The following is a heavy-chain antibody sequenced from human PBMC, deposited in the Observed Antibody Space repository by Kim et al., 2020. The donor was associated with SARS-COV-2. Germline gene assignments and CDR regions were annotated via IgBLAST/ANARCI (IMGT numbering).Heavy chain of an antibody. J-gene: IGHJ4*02. CDR2: IYYSGST. D-gene: IGHD1-26*01. CDR1: GGSITNYY. Sequence: SETLSLTCTVSGGSITNYYWTCIRRPPGKGLEWIGYIYYSGSTNYNPSLKSRVTISVDTSKNQFSLKLNSVTAADTAMYYCARVSRGSTYYFDSWGQGTLVTVSS. CDR3: ARVSRGSTYYFDS. V-gene: IGHV4-59*13.